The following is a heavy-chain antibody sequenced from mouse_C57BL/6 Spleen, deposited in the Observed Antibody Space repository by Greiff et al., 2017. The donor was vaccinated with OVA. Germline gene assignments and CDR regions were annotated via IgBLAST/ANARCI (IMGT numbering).Heavy chain of an antibody. D-gene: IGHD2-3*01. J-gene: IGHJ4*01. CDR3: VRDYDGYYHAMDY. CDR2: INPNNGGT. Sequence: EVQLQQSGPELVKPGASVKISCKASGYTFTDYYMNWVKQSHGKSLEWIGDINPNNGGTSYNQKFKGKATLTVDKSSSTAYIELRSLTSEDSAVYYCVRDYDGYYHAMDYWGQGTSVTVSS. CDR1: GYTFTDYY. V-gene: IGHV1-26*01.